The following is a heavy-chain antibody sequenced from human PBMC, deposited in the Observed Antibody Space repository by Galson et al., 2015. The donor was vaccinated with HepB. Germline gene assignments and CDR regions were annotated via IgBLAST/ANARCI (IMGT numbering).Heavy chain of an antibody. CDR2: IKSKTDGGTT. J-gene: IGHJ4*02. D-gene: IGHD5-18*01. V-gene: IGHV3-15*01. CDR3: TTDDPLLIQLWSATDY. Sequence: SLRLSCAASGLTFSNAWMSWVRQAPGKGLEWVGRIKSKTDGGTTDYAAPVKGRFTISRDDSKNTLYLQMNSLKTEDTAVYYCTTDDPLLIQLWSATDYWGQGTLVTVSS. CDR1: GLTFSNAW.